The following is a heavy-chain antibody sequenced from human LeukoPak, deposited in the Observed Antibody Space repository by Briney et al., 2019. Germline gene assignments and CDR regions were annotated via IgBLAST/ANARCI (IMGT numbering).Heavy chain of an antibody. V-gene: IGHV3-21*01. J-gene: IGHJ5*02. CDR1: GVSFNTDT. D-gene: IGHD2-2*01. Sequence: GGSLRLSCAASGVSFNTDTMNWVREGPGGGLEWGSSISSTSTYIYYADSMKGRFTISRDNSKNTLYLQMNSLRAEDTAVYYCARGELYCSSTSCSTFDPWGQGTLVTVSS. CDR2: ISSTSTYI. CDR3: ARGELYCSSTSCSTFDP.